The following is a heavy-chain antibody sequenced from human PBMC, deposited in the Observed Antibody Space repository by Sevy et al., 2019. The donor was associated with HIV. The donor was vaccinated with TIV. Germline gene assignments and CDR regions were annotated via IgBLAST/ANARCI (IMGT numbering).Heavy chain of an antibody. V-gene: IGHV3-30*02. D-gene: IGHD1-26*01. CDR1: GFTFKNYG. J-gene: IGHJ4*02. CDR2: IWYDGSNK. Sequence: GGSLRLSCEASGFTFKNYGMHWVRQVPGKGLEWLTFIWYDGSNKYYADSVKGRFAISRDRPKNRLYLQMNILRAEDTAVYYCATDSVGGSSRAGYSDYWGQGTLVTVSS. CDR3: ATDSVGGSSRAGYSDY.